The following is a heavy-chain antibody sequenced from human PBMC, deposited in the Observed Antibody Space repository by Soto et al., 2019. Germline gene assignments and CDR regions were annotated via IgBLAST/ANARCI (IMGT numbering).Heavy chain of an antibody. Sequence: KTSETLSLTCAVSGYSISNGYYWGWIRQPPGKGLEWIGSIYHSGNTFCNPSLKSRVTISVDMSRNQFSLKLSSVTAADTAVYYCARVAYFDTTGYYYYFDYWGQGALVTVSS. D-gene: IGHD3-22*01. CDR2: IYHSGNT. J-gene: IGHJ4*02. V-gene: IGHV4-38-2*01. CDR1: GYSISNGYY. CDR3: ARVAYFDTTGYYYYFDY.